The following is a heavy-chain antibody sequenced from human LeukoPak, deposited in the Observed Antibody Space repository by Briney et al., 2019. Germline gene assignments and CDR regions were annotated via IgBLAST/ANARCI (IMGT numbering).Heavy chain of an antibody. CDR3: AKGGISSAAGLDY. J-gene: IGHJ4*02. V-gene: IGHV3-30*18. D-gene: IGHD6-13*01. CDR1: GFTFTSYG. Sequence: GGSLRLSCAASGFTFTSYGMHWVRQAPGKGLEWVALITYDGYYKYYSDSVKGRFTISSDTSKNTMYLQMNSLRAEDTAVYYCAKGGISSAAGLDYWGQGTLVTVSS. CDR2: ITYDGYYK.